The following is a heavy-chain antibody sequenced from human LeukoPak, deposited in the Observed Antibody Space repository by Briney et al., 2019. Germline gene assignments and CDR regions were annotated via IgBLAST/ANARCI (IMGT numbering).Heavy chain of an antibody. V-gene: IGHV4-4*02. Sequence: TLSLTCAVSGGSISSSNWWSWVRQPPGKGLEWIGEIYHSGSTNYNPSLKSRVTISVDKSKNQFSLKLSSVTAADTAVYYCARVHYGDYGGEFDYWGQGTLVTVSS. CDR3: ARVHYGDYGGEFDY. CDR1: GGSISSSNW. CDR2: IYHSGST. J-gene: IGHJ4*02. D-gene: IGHD4-17*01.